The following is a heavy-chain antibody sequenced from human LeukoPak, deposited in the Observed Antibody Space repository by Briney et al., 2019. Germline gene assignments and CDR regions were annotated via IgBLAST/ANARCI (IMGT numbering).Heavy chain of an antibody. CDR1: GYTFTSYG. D-gene: IGHD6-13*01. J-gene: IGHJ5*02. V-gene: IGHV1-18*01. Sequence: ASVKVSCKASGYTFTSYGISWVRQAPGQGLEWMGWISAYNGNTNYAQKLQGRVTMTTDTSTSTAYMELRSLRSDDTAVYHCARAFLAAADQEGFDPWGQGTLVTVSS. CDR2: ISAYNGNT. CDR3: ARAFLAAADQEGFDP.